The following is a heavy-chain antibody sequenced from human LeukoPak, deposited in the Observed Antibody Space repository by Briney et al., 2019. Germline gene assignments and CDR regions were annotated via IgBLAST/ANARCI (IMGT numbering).Heavy chain of an antibody. Sequence: PGGSLRLSCAASGFTFSRYSMNWVRQAPGKGLEWVSSISGSSIYKYYADSVKGRFTISRDNAKNSLYLQMNSLRAEDTAVYYCARERWIYGDFDYWGQGTLVTVSS. CDR2: ISGSSIYK. D-gene: IGHD4-17*01. V-gene: IGHV3-21*01. CDR3: ARERWIYGDFDY. CDR1: GFTFSRYS. J-gene: IGHJ4*02.